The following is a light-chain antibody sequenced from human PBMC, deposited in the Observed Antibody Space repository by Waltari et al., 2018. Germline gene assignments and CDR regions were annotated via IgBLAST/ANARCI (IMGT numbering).Light chain of an antibody. CDR1: SSDDGVYNY. CDR2: DVS. Sequence: QSALTQPASVYGSPGQSITILCTGTSSDDGVYNYVSWYQQHPGKAPKLMIYDVSNRPSGVSNRFSGSKSGNTASLTISGLQAEDEADYYCSSYTSSTVVFGGGTKLTVL. V-gene: IGLV2-14*03. J-gene: IGLJ2*01. CDR3: SSYTSSTVV.